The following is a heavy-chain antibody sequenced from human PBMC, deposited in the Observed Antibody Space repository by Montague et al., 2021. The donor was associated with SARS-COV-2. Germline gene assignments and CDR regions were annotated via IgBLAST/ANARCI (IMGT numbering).Heavy chain of an antibody. CDR1: GTSFSGYY. Sequence: SETLSLTCAAHGTSFSGYYWNWIRQPPGKGLEWIGEINHGGSTKYSPSLKSRLTISADTSKNQFSLKLTSVAAADTAVYYCARLRDGVVPSPILGVGPYYSYYYMDVWGRGTTVTVSS. J-gene: IGHJ6*03. V-gene: IGHV4-34*01. CDR3: ARLRDGVVPSPILGVGPYYSYYYMDV. D-gene: IGHD3-10*01. CDR2: INHGGST.